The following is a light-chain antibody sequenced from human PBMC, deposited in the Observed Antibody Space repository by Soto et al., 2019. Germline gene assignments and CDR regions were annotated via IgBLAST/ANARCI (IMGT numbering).Light chain of an antibody. CDR2: EVS. J-gene: IGLJ3*02. V-gene: IGLV2-14*01. CDR3: SSYTTTNPLWV. Sequence: QSALTQPASVSGSPGQSITISCTGTSSDVGAYNYVSWYQQHPGKAPKLIISEVSDRPSGVSNRFSGSKSGNTASLTISGLQAEDEADYFCSSYTTTNPLWVFGGGTKLTVL. CDR1: SSDVGAYNY.